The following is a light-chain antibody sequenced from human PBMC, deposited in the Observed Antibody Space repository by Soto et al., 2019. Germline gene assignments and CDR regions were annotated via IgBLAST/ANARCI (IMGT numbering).Light chain of an antibody. Sequence: DIPMTQSPSTLSASVGDRVTITCRASQNINFYLAWYQQKPGKAPQILLFDVSRLARGVPSRFSGSGSGTEFTLTISSLQPDDFATYYCQQYNSYSSWTFGLGTKVDI. CDR1: QNINFY. J-gene: IGKJ1*01. CDR3: QQYNSYSSWT. V-gene: IGKV1-5*01. CDR2: DVS.